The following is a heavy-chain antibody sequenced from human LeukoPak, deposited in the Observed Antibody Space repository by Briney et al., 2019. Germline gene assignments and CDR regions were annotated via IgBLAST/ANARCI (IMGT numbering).Heavy chain of an antibody. CDR3: TRDYSGDY. V-gene: IGHV1-18*01. CDR2: ITVYNDDT. Sequence: ASVKVSCKASGYTFSDYGINWVRQARGQGLEWMGWITVYNDDTNYGQKFQGRVTMTTDTSTSTAYMELRRLRSDDTAVYYCTRDYSGDYWGQGTLVTVSS. D-gene: IGHD2-21*01. J-gene: IGHJ4*02. CDR1: GYTFSDYG.